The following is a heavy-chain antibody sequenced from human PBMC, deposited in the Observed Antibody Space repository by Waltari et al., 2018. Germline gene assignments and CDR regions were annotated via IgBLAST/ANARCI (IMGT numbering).Heavy chain of an antibody. D-gene: IGHD6-19*01. V-gene: IGHV1-2*06. CDR1: GYTFTDYY. CDR3: ASAVAGILSY. Sequence: QVQLVQSGAEVKKPVASVKVSCKASGYTFTDYYMHWVRQAPGQGLEWMGRIDPNSGVTNFAQKFQGRVTMTRDASISTAYMELRRLRSDDAAVYYCASAVAGILSYWGQGTLVTVSS. J-gene: IGHJ4*02. CDR2: IDPNSGVT.